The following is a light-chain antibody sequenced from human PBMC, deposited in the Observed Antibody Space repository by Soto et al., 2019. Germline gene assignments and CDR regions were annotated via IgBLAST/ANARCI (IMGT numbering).Light chain of an antibody. CDR2: EVS. Sequence: QSALTQPASVSGSPGQSITISCTGTSSDVGGYNYVSWYQQHPRKAPKLMMYEVSNRPSGVSNRFSGSKSGNTASLTISGLQAEDEADYYCSSYTSSSTLVFGTGTKVTVL. CDR3: SSYTSSSTLV. CDR1: SSDVGGYNY. V-gene: IGLV2-14*01. J-gene: IGLJ1*01.